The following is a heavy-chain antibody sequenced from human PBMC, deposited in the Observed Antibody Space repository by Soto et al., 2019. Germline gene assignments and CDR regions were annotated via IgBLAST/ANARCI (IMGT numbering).Heavy chain of an antibody. CDR1: GGSVSSGSYY. V-gene: IGHV4-61*01. Sequence: SETLSLTCTVSGGSVSSGSYYWSWIRQPPGKGLEWIGYIYYSGSTNYNPSLKSRVTISVDTSKNQFSLKLSSVTAADTAVYYCARDSSPYYDSSGWFSYFQHWGQGTLVTVSS. CDR2: IYYSGST. J-gene: IGHJ1*01. CDR3: ARDSSPYYDSSGWFSYFQH. D-gene: IGHD3-22*01.